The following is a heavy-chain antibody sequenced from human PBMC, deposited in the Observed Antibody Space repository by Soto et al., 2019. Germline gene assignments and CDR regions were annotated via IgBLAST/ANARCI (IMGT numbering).Heavy chain of an antibody. CDR2: IYYSGST. CDR1: GGSISSISYY. D-gene: IGHD3-22*01. CDR3: ARQIYDSTYGMDV. J-gene: IGHJ6*02. V-gene: IGHV4-39*01. Sequence: QLQLQESGPGLVKPSETLSLTCTVSGGSISSISYYWGWIRQPPGKGLEWIGSIYYSGSTYYNPSLKSRVTISVDTSKNQFSLQLSSVTAADTAVYYCARQIYDSTYGMDVWGQGTTVTVSS.